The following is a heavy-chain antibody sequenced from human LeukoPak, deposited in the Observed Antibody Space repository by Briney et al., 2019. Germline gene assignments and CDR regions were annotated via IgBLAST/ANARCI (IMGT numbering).Heavy chain of an antibody. CDR2: IYYSGST. V-gene: IGHV4-39*07. Sequence: SETLSLTCTVSGGSISSSSYYWGWIRQPPGKGLEWIGSIYYSGSTYYNPSLKSRVTISVDTSKNQFSLKLSSVTAADTAVYYCARNLASGSYSLWGQGTLVTVSS. D-gene: IGHD1-26*01. CDR1: GGSISSSSYY. CDR3: ARNLASGSYSL. J-gene: IGHJ4*02.